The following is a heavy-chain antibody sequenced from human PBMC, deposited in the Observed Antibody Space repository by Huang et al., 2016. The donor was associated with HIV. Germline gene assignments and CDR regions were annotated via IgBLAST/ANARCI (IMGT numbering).Heavy chain of an antibody. CDR2: IYYRGNI. CDR1: GSSISSSYY. V-gene: IGHV4-39*01. J-gene: IGHJ4*02. D-gene: IGHD1-20*01. Sequence: QLQLQESGPGLVKPSETLSLTCTVSGSSISSSYYWGWICQPPGKGLEWIGNIYYRGNISYNPSIKSRGTISVDTSKNHISLKVDSVTAADTAVYYCARPLTGTTALGYWGQGTLVTVSS. CDR3: ARPLTGTTALGY.